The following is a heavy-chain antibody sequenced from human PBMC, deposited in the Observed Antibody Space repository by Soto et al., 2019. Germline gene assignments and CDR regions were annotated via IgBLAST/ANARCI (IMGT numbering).Heavy chain of an antibody. Sequence: SLKVSCKASGGTSSSYAISWVLQAPGQGLEWMGGIIPIFGTANYAQKFQGRVTITADESTSTAYMELSSLRSEDTAVYYCASNKGYYYYGMDVWGQGTTVTVSS. CDR3: ASNKGYYYYGMDV. CDR1: GGTSSSYA. V-gene: IGHV1-69*13. CDR2: IIPIFGTA. J-gene: IGHJ6*02.